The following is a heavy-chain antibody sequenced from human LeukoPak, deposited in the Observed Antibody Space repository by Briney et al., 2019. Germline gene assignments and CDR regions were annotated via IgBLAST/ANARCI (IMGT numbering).Heavy chain of an antibody. CDR2: IYYSGST. V-gene: IGHV4-59*01. D-gene: IGHD3-3*02. J-gene: IGHJ6*02. Sequence: SETLSLTCTVSGGSISSYYWSWIRQPPGKGLEWIGYIYYSGSTNYNPSLKSRVTISVDTSKNQFSLKLSSVTAADTAVYYCARSTEHYYYYYYGMDVWGQGTTVTVSS. CDR3: ARSTEHYYYYYYGMDV. CDR1: GGSISSYY.